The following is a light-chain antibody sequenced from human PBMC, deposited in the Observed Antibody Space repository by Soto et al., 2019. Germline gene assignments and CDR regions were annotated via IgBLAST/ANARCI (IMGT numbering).Light chain of an antibody. J-gene: IGKJ2*01. Sequence: EIVLTQSPGTLSLSPGERATLSCRASQSVSSSYLAWYQQKPGQAPRLLIYGASSRATGIPDRFSGSGSGTYFTLTISSREPEDFAVYYCQQYGSSPYTFGQGTQLEIK. CDR1: QSVSSSY. CDR3: QQYGSSPYT. V-gene: IGKV3-20*01. CDR2: GAS.